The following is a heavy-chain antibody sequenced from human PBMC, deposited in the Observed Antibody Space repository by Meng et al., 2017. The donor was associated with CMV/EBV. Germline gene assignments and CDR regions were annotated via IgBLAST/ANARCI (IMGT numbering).Heavy chain of an antibody. V-gene: IGHV3-7*01. CDR2: IKQDGSEK. D-gene: IGHD3-9*01. CDR3: ARYPGNDNSTYSYFGMDV. CDR1: GFTFSSYW. Sequence: GESLKISCTASGFTFSSYWLTWVRQAPGEGLEWVANIKQDGSEKYYVDSVKGRFTIYRDNAKRSVYLQMNSLRADDTAVYYCARYPGNDNSTYSYFGMDVWGRGTTVTVSS. J-gene: IGHJ6*02.